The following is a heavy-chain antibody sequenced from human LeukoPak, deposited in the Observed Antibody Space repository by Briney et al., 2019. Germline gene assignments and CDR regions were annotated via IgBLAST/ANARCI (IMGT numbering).Heavy chain of an antibody. CDR1: GYNFTNYW. CDR2: IYPGDSLT. D-gene: IGHD3-16*01. J-gene: IGHJ4*02. CDR3: AREDYENGY. Sequence: GESLKISCQDSGYNFTNYWIGWVRQMPGKGLEWMGIIYPGDSLTRYSPSFQGHVTISADRSITTAYLQWSSLKASDAAMYYCAREDYENGYWGQGTVVPLSS. V-gene: IGHV5-51*01.